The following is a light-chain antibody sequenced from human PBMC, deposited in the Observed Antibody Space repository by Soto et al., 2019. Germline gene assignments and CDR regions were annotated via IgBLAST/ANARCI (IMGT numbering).Light chain of an antibody. V-gene: IGLV2-14*01. CDR3: SSYTSTRSVV. J-gene: IGLJ2*01. CDR2: DVS. Sequence: QSALTQPASVSGSPGQSITISCTGTSSDVGGYKYVSWYQQHPGKAPKFIIYDVSKRPSGVSNRFSGSKSGNTASLTIAGRQAEDEADYYCSSYTSTRSVVFGGGTKVTVL. CDR1: SSDVGGYKY.